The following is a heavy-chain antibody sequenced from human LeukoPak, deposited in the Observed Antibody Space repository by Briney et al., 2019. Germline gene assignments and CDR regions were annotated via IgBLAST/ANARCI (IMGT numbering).Heavy chain of an antibody. D-gene: IGHD6-13*01. V-gene: IGHV4-59*01. Sequence: SETLSLTCAVSGVSISSYYWGWIRQPPGKGLEWIGYVSDSGSTNHNPSLKSRVTVSVDTSKDQFSLRLTSVTAADTAGYYCARTGSSWRLYYTYSTHVWGKGTTVTVSS. J-gene: IGHJ6*03. CDR2: VSDSGST. CDR1: GVSISSYY. CDR3: ARTGSSWRLYYTYSTHV.